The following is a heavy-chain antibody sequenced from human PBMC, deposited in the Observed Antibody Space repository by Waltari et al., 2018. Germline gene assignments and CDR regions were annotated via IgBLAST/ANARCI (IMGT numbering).Heavy chain of an antibody. V-gene: IGHV3-30*16. J-gene: IGHJ4*02. D-gene: IGHD3-3*01. CDR3: ARDRRFLEWLLTSLDY. Sequence: QVQLVESGGGVVQPGRSLRLSCAASGFTFSSYAMHWVRQAPGKGLEWVAVISYDGSNKYYADSVKGRFTISRDNSKNTLYLQMNSLRAEDTAVYYCARDRRFLEWLLTSLDYWGQGTLVTVSS. CDR1: GFTFSSYA. CDR2: ISYDGSNK.